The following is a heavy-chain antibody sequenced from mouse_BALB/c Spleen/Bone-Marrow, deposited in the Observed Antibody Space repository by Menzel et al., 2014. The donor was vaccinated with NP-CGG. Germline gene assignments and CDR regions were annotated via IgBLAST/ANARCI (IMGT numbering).Heavy chain of an antibody. CDR1: GYTFTNYY. V-gene: IGHV1S81*02. Sequence: VQLQQSGAELAKPGASVKLSCRAFGYTFTNYYIYWVKQRPGQSLEWIGGINPSNGGTKLNGKFKNKATLTIDKSSSTAYIQLSILTSEDPAVYYCSRPCCSTPYYAMVYWGQGTSVTISS. CDR2: INPSNGGT. J-gene: IGHJ4*01. CDR3: SRPCCSTPYYAMVY. D-gene: IGHD6-1*01.